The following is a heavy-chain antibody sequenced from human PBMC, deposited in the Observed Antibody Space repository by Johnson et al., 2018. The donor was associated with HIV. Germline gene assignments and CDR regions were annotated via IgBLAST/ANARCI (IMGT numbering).Heavy chain of an antibody. J-gene: IGHJ3*02. V-gene: IGHV3-66*02. CDR1: GFSVSSNY. CDR2: MSSGDNT. D-gene: IGHD6-19*01. CDR3: ARDRPSGWPDAFDI. Sequence: MQLVESGGGLVQPGGSLRLSCATSGFSVSSNYMSWVRQASGKGLEWVSVMSSGDNTHYADSVPGRFTISRDNSKNTLYLQMNSLRPEDTAVYYCARDRPSGWPDAFDIWGQGTMVTVSS.